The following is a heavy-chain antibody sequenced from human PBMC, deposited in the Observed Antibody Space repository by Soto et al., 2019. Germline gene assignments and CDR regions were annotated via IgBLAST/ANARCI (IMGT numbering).Heavy chain of an antibody. CDR2: IRDRAFSYAT. CDR3: TRLISAAQDY. CDR1: GFVFKDSS. J-gene: IGHJ4*02. V-gene: IGHV3-73*01. Sequence: EVLLVESGGGLVQPGGSLKLSCAASGFVFKDSSIHWVRQASGKGLEWVGRIRDRAFSYATAYAASVKGRFTISRDDSTNTAYLQINSPKTADTAIYYCTRLISAAQDYWGQGSLVTLSS. D-gene: IGHD3-10*01.